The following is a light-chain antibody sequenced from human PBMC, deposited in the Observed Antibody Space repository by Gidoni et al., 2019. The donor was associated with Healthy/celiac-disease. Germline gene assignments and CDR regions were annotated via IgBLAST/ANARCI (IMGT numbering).Light chain of an antibody. V-gene: IGLV2-14*03. J-gene: IGLJ2*01. CDR1: RSDVGGYNY. CDR2: DPS. Sequence: SALTQPPSVSAPPGQPITLSCTGTRSDVGGYNYVPWYQQHPGNAPKLMIYDPSQRPSGASNRFSGCKSGNTASLTISGLQAEDEADYYCSSYTSSSTVIFGGGTKLTVL. CDR3: SSYTSSSTVI.